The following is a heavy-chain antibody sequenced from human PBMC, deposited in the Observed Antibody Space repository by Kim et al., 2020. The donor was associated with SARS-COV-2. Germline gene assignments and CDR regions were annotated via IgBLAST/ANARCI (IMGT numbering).Heavy chain of an antibody. CDR1: VFIFSDYD. CDR3: ARDPQRKDGYDFDI. V-gene: IGHV3-11*01. CDR2: ITRGGSAM. J-gene: IGHJ4*02. Sequence: GGSLRLSCAASVFIFSDYDMSWIRQAPGKGPEWVSHITRGGSAMYYADSVKGRFSISRDNAKNSLYLQMNSLRDEDTAVYYCARDPQRKDGYDFDIWGQGTLVTVSS. D-gene: IGHD5-12*01.